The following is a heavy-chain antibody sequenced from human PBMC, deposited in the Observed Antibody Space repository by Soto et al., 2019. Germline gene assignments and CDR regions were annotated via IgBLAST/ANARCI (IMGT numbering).Heavy chain of an antibody. CDR3: AREVVDGSSLWLYP. CDR1: GFTFSTND. CDR2: MNANVDAT. J-gene: IGHJ5*02. Sequence: QVQLVQSGAEVKKPGASVKVSCKASGFTFSTNDINWVRQAPGQGLQWMGWMNANVDATDSPQEFKGRVAMTWNASISTAYMELSNLKSDDTAVYYCAREVVDGSSLWLYPWGQGTLVTVSS. D-gene: IGHD3-10*01. V-gene: IGHV1-8*01.